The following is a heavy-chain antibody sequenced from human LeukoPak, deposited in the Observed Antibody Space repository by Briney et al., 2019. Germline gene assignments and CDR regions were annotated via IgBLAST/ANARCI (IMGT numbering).Heavy chain of an antibody. CDR1: GYTFTGYY. Sequence: ASVKVSFKSSGYTFTGYYMHLVRQAPGQGLELMGWINPNSGGTNYAHKVQGRVTMTRDTSISTAYMELSRLRSDDTAVYYCATEDRVVVINYWGQGTLVTVSS. CDR3: ATEDRVVVINY. D-gene: IGHD3-22*01. CDR2: INPNSGGT. V-gene: IGHV1-2*07. J-gene: IGHJ4*02.